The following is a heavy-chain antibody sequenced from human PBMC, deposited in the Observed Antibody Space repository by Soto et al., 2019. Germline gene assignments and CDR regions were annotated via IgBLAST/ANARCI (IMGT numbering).Heavy chain of an antibody. CDR2: IIPIFGTA. D-gene: IGHD3-22*01. CDR1: GDTFSSYA. Sequence: QVQLVQSGAEVKKPGSSVKVSCKASGDTFSSYAISWVRQAPGQGLEWMGGIIPIFGTANYAQKFQGRVTITAGESTSTAYMELSSLRSEDTAVYYCARDGSGYRSRSSPMDVWGQGTTVTVSS. CDR3: ARDGSGYRSRSSPMDV. V-gene: IGHV1-69*01. J-gene: IGHJ6*02.